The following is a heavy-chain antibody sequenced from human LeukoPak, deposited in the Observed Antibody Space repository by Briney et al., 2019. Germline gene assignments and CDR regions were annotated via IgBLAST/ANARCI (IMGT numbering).Heavy chain of an antibody. CDR1: GFTFSSYA. D-gene: IGHD6-6*01. J-gene: IGHJ4*02. CDR3: ARGGSIAARPSDF. V-gene: IGHV3-64*01. Sequence: GGPLRLPCGPSGFTFSSYAMHGVRQAPGKAREYVSAISSKGGSTDYAHSVKARFTIYRDSSENTLFVQVGCLRPEDMAVYYCARGGSIAARPSDFWGQGTVVSVS. CDR2: ISSKGGST.